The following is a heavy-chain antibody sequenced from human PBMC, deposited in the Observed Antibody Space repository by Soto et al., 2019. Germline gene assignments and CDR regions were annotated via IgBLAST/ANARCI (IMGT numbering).Heavy chain of an antibody. J-gene: IGHJ6*02. V-gene: IGHV3-23*01. CDR1: GFTFSSYA. Sequence: GGSLRLSCAASGFTFSSYAMSWVRQAPGKGLEWVSAISGSGGSTYYADSVKGRFTISRDNSKNTLYLQMNSLRAEDTAVYYCAKDQGEYYYYGMDVRGQGTTVTVSS. CDR3: AKDQGEYYYYGMDV. CDR2: ISGSGGST. D-gene: IGHD3-16*01.